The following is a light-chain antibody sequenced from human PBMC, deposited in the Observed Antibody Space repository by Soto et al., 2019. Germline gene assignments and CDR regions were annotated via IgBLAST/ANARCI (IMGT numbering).Light chain of an antibody. CDR3: QQTYATSWT. CDR2: GAS. J-gene: IGKJ1*01. CDR1: QSISTY. V-gene: IGKV1-39*01. Sequence: DIQMTQSPSSLSPSVGDRVTITCRASQSISTYLTWYQQKPGKAPKLLIYGASTLQSEAPSRFSCRGSGTDFTLTISCLQPEDLAVYYCQQTYATSWTFGQGTKVEIK.